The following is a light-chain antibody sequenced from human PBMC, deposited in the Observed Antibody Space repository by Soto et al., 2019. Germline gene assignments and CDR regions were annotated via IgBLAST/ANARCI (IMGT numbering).Light chain of an antibody. Sequence: QSALTQPASVSGSPGQSITISCTGTSSGVGTFNLVSWFQQHPGKAPKLMIYEGVKRPSGVSNRFSGSTSGNTASLTISGLQAEDEAHYYCCSSAPYGVVPFGGGTKLTVL. J-gene: IGLJ2*01. CDR3: CSSAPYGVVP. V-gene: IGLV2-23*01. CDR1: SSGVGTFNL. CDR2: EGV.